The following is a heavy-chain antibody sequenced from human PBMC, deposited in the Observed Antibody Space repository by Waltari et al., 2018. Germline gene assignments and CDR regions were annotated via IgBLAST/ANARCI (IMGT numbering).Heavy chain of an antibody. CDR1: GFTFSTYS. CDR3: ARDEMHRTTWYHF. Sequence: EVQLVESGGGLVQPGGSLRLSCAVSGFTFSTYSMTWVRQAPGKGREWVANIKQYGTEKYYVDSWKGRFSISRDNGKNLLYLHMNSLRADDTAVYYCARDEMHRTTWYHFWGQGTQVTVSS. V-gene: IGHV3-7*04. J-gene: IGHJ4*02. CDR2: IKQYGTEK. D-gene: IGHD6-13*01.